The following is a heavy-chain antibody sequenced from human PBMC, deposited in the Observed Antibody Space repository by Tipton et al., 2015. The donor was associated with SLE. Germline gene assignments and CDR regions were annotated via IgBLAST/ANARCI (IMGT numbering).Heavy chain of an antibody. D-gene: IGHD3-22*01. V-gene: IGHV4-4*09. J-gene: IGHJ6*02. Sequence: TLSLTCAVYGGSFSGYYWSWIRQPPGKGLEWIGYIYTSGSTNYNPSLKSRVTISVDTSKNQFSLKLSSVTAADTAVYYCARELYYYDSSGYARGYYYGMDVWGQGTTVTVSS. CDR2: IYTSGST. CDR1: GGSFSGYY. CDR3: ARELYYYDSSGYARGYYYGMDV.